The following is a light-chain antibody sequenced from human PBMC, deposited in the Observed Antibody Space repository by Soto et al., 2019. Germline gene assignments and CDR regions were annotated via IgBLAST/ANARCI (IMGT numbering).Light chain of an antibody. CDR2: DAS. J-gene: IGKJ1*01. CDR3: QQYNSYSGT. V-gene: IGKV1-5*01. CDR1: QSISSW. Sequence: DIQMTQSPATLSASVGDRVTITCRASQSISSWLAWYQQKPGEATKLLIYDASSLESGVPSRFSGSGSGTEFTLTISILQPDEFATYYCQQYNSYSGTFGQGTKVEIK.